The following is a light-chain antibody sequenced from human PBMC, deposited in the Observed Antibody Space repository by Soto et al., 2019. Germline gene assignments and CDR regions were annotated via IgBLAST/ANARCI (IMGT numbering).Light chain of an antibody. V-gene: IGKV1-39*01. CDR3: QQSYSTPRT. J-gene: IGKJ1*01. CDR2: AAS. Sequence: DIQMTQSPSSLSASVGDMGTITCRASQSISSYLNWYQQKPGKAPKLLIYAASSLQSGVPSRFSGSGSGTDFTLTISSLQPEDFATYYCQQSYSTPRTFGQGTKVDIK. CDR1: QSISSY.